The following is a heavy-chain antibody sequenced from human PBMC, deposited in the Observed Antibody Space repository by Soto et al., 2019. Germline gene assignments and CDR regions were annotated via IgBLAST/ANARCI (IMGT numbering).Heavy chain of an antibody. CDR2: ISYDGSNK. V-gene: IGHV3-30*18. CDR3: AKDEGLDFDY. J-gene: IGHJ4*02. CDR1: GFTFSSYG. Sequence: GGSLRLSCAASGFTFSSYGMHWVRQAPGKGLEWVAVISYDGSNKYYADSVKGRFTISRDNSKNTLYLQMNSLRAEDTAVYYCAKDEGLDFDYWGQGTLVTGSS.